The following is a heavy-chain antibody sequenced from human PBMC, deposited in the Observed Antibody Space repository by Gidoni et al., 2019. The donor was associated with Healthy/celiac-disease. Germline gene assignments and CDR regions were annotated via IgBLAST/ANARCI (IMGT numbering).Heavy chain of an antibody. D-gene: IGHD3-3*01. CDR3: ARLIYDFWSGYIRGNYMDV. Sequence: QVQLVESGGGVVQPGRSLRLSCAASGFTFRRYGLHWVRQAPGKGLEGVAVIWYDGSNKYYADAVKGRFTISRDNSKNTLYLQMNSLRAEDTAVYYCARLIYDFWSGYIRGNYMDVWGKGTTVTVSS. CDR1: GFTFRRYG. V-gene: IGHV3-33*01. CDR2: IWYDGSNK. J-gene: IGHJ6*03.